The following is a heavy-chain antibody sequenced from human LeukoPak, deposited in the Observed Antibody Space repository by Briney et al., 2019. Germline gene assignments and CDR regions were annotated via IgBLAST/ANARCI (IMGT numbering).Heavy chain of an antibody. CDR2: MYYSGST. V-gene: IGHV4-59*01. CDR1: GGSMNDYY. D-gene: IGHD3-10*01. Sequence: SETLSLTCTVSGGSMNDYYWTWIRQPPGRGLEWIGYMYYSGSTKYNPSLKSRLTISLDRSRNQFSLKMTSVNTADTAMYYCARHPGAYYFDYWGQGTLVTVSS. J-gene: IGHJ4*02. CDR3: ARHPGAYYFDY.